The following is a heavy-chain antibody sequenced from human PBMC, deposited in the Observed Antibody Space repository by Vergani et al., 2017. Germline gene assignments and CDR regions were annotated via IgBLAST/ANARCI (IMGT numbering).Heavy chain of an antibody. V-gene: IGHV3-53*01. CDR1: GFTVSSNY. CDR2: IFSGGST. J-gene: IGHJ4*02. CDR3: ARGGLAAAKNFDY. Sequence: EVQLLESGGGLVQPGGSLRLSCAASGFTVSSNYMSWVRQAPGKGLEWVSVIFSGGSTYYADSVKGRFTISRENSKNTLYLQMNSLRAEDTAVYYCARGGLAAAKNFDYWGQGTLVTVSS. D-gene: IGHD6-13*01.